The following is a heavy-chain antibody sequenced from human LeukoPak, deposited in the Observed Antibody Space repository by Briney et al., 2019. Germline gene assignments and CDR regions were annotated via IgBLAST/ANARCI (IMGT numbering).Heavy chain of an antibody. CDR1: GYTFTSYD. CDR3: ARFGSGSYNAFYYYYGMDV. Sequence: ASVKASCKASGYTFTSYDINWVRQATGQGLEWMGWMNPNSGNTGYAQKFQGRVTMTRNTSISTAYMELSSLRSEDTAVYYCARFGSGSYNAFYYYYGMDVWGQGTTVTDSS. D-gene: IGHD3-10*01. J-gene: IGHJ6*02. V-gene: IGHV1-8*01. CDR2: MNPNSGNT.